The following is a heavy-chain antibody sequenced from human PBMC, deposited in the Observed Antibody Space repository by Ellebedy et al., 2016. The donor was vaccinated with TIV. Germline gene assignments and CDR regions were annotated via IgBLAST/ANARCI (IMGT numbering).Heavy chain of an antibody. D-gene: IGHD3-9*01. V-gene: IGHV3-33*01. CDR2: IWYDGSNK. CDR1: GFTFSSYG. CDR3: ARAYHYYDILTGAEYYYYYYMDV. Sequence: GGSLRLXCAASGFTFSSYGMHWVRQAPGKGLEWVAVIWYDGSNKYYADSVKGRFTISRDNSKNTLYLQMNSLRAEDTAVYYCARAYHYYDILTGAEYYYYYYMDVWGKGTTVTVSS. J-gene: IGHJ6*03.